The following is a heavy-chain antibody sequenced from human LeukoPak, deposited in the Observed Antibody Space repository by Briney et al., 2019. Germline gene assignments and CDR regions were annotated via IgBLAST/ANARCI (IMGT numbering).Heavy chain of an antibody. J-gene: IGHJ6*02. V-gene: IGHV1-8*01. CDR1: GYTFTNYE. CDR3: ARAIGDQLLWFGELYYYGMDV. D-gene: IGHD3-10*01. CDR2: MNPNSGDT. Sequence: RASVKVSCKASGYTFTNYEINWVRQATGQGLEWMGWMNPNSGDTAYAQKFQGRITMTRSTSISTAYMELSSLRSEDTAVYYCARAIGDQLLWFGELYYYGMDVWGQGTTVTVSS.